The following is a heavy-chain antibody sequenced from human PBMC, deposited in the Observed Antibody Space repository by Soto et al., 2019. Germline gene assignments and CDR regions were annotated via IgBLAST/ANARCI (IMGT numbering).Heavy chain of an antibody. D-gene: IGHD3-22*01. CDR2: ISAYNGNT. CDR3: ARFWTYDSSGSPVSYGMDV. Sequence: KVDGQAAGYNFTSHGISWLRQTPGQGLEWMGWISAYNGNTNYAQKLQGRVTMTTDTSTSTAYMELRSLRSDDTAVYYCARFWTYDSSGSPVSYGMDVWGQGTTVTVS. J-gene: IGHJ6*02. V-gene: IGHV1-18*01. CDR1: GYNFTSHG.